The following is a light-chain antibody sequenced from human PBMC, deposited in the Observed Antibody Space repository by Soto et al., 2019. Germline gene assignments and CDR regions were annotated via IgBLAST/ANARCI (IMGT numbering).Light chain of an antibody. Sequence: EIVMTQSPATLSVSPGEXXXLSXXASQXVSSXXAWYQQKPGQAPRLLIYGASTRATGIPARFSGSGSGTEFTLTISSLQSEDFAVYYCQQYNNWPPGTFGQGTKVEIK. CDR1: QXVSSX. CDR2: GAS. J-gene: IGKJ1*01. CDR3: QQYNNWPPGT. V-gene: IGKV3-15*01.